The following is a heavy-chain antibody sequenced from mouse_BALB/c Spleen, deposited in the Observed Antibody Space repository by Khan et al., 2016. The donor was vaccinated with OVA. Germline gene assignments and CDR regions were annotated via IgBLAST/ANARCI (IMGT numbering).Heavy chain of an antibody. Sequence: VQLQQSGAELARPGASVKMSCKASGYTFTSYTMHWVKQRPGQGLEWIGYINPSSSYPNYNQKFKDKATLTADKSSSKAYMQLSGLTSEDSAVDYWTRGGAYYRSDGWFAYWGQGTLVTVSA. CDR3: TRGGAYYRSDGWFAY. J-gene: IGHJ3*01. D-gene: IGHD2-14*01. CDR2: INPSSSYP. CDR1: GYTFTSYT. V-gene: IGHV1-4*01.